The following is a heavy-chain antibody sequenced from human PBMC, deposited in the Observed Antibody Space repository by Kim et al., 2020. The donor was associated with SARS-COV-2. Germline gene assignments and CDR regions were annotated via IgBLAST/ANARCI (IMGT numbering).Heavy chain of an antibody. J-gene: IGHJ6*02. V-gene: IGHV3-7*01. Sequence: GGSLRLSCAASGFTFSSYWMSWVRQAPGKGLEWVANIKQDGSEKYYVDSVKGRFTISRDNAKNSLYLQMNSLRAEDTAVYYCAREGVVAATRHYYGMDVCGQGTTVTVSS. CDR3: AREGVVAATRHYYGMDV. CDR2: IKQDGSEK. CDR1: GFTFSSYW. D-gene: IGHD2-15*01.